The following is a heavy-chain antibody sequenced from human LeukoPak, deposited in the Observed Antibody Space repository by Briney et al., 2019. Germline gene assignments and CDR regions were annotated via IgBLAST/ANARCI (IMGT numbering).Heavy chain of an antibody. J-gene: IGHJ6*04. CDR2: INPSGGST. V-gene: IGHV1-46*01. Sequence: ASVNVSCKASGYTFTSYYMHWVRQAPGQGLEWMGIINPSGGSTSYAQKFQGRVTMTRDMSTSTVYMELSSLRSEDTAVYYCARGGREMRFGVWGKGTTVTVSS. CDR3: ARGGREMRFGV. CDR1: GYTFTSYY. D-gene: IGHD3-3*01.